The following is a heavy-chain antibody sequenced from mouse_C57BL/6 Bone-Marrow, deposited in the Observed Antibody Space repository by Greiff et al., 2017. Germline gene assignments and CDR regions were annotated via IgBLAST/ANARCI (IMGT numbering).Heavy chain of an antibody. CDR1: GYTFTGYW. J-gene: IGHJ3*01. V-gene: IGHV1-9*01. CDR2: ILPGSGST. CDR3: ASGNHYGSRTGFAY. Sequence: VQLKQSGAELMKPGASVKLSCKATGYTFTGYWIEWVKQRPGHGLEWIGEILPGSGSTNYNEKFKGKATFTADTSSNTAYMQLSSLTTEDSAIYYCASGNHYGSRTGFAYWGQGTLVTVSA. D-gene: IGHD1-1*01.